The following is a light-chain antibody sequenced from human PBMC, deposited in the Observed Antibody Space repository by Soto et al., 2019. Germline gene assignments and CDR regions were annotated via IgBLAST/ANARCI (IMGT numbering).Light chain of an antibody. CDR2: LGS. Sequence: DIVMTQSPLSLPVTPGEPASISCRSSQSLLHSNGYNYLDWYLQKPGQSPQVLIYLGSNRASGVPDRFSGSGSGTDFTLKISRVEAEDVGIYYCMQALQTPLTFGGGTKAELK. V-gene: IGKV2-28*01. J-gene: IGKJ4*01. CDR1: QSLLHSNGYNY. CDR3: MQALQTPLT.